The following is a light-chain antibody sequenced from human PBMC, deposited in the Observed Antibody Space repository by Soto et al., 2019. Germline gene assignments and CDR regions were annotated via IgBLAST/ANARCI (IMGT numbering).Light chain of an antibody. V-gene: IGKV3-20*01. CDR1: QSITTSF. CDR3: QQYGGSSPSYT. CDR2: RAS. Sequence: EIVLTQSPGTLSLSPGERATLSCRASQSITTSFLAWYQQKPGQAPRLLIYRASTRVTGIPDRFSGNGSGTDFTLTISRLEPEDFAVYYCQQYGGSSPSYTFGQGTNVEIK. J-gene: IGKJ2*01.